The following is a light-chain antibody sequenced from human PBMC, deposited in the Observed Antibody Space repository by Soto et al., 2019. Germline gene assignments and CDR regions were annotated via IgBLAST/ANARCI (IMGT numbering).Light chain of an antibody. CDR3: STWDDSLNGLI. V-gene: IGLV1-44*01. CDR1: SSNIKTNG. J-gene: IGLJ2*01. CDR2: SNS. Sequence: QSVLAQPPSASGTPGQTVTISCSGGSSNIKTNGVSWYQQVPGAAHKLLIYSNSQRPSGAPDRFSGSKSGTSASLAISGLQSEDEATYHCSTWDDSLNGLIFGGGTKLTVL.